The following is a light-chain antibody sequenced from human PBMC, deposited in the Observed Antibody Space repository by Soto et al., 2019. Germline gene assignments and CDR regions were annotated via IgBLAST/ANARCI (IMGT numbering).Light chain of an antibody. J-gene: IGLJ2*01. CDR1: SSNIGAGSD. V-gene: IGLV1-40*01. Sequence: QSVLTQPPSLSGAPGQRVTISCTGSSSNIGAGSDVHWYQQFPGKAPKLLIYGNNNRPSGVPDRFSGSKSGASASLSITGLRAEDEADYYCQSWDSSRRGIFGGGTQLTVL. CDR2: GNN. CDR3: QSWDSSRRGI.